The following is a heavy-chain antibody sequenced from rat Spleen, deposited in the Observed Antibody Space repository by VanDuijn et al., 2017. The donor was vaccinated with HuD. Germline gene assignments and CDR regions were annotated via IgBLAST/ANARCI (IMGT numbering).Heavy chain of an antibody. J-gene: IGHJ4*01. CDR1: GITFTNYW. Sequence: EVQLVESGGGLVQPGGSLKLSCVASGITFTNYWMTWIRQAPGKGLEWIASITNTGGSTYYPDSVKGRFTISRDNAKSTLYLQMNSLRSEDTATYYCTRDYNWAIDAWGQGASVTVSS. D-gene: IGHD1-5*01. CDR3: TRDYNWAIDA. CDR2: ITNTGGST. V-gene: IGHV5-31*01.